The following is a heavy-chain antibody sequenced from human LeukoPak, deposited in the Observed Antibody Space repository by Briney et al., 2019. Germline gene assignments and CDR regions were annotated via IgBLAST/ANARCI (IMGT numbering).Heavy chain of an antibody. CDR2: IYYSGST. J-gene: IGHJ4*02. CDR3: ARDSGGAYYYDSSGYSPFDY. V-gene: IGHV4-59*01. CDR1: GGSISSYY. D-gene: IGHD3-22*01. Sequence: SETLSLTCTVSGGSISSYYWSWIRQPPGKGLEWIGYIYYSGSTNYNPSLKSRVTISVDPSKNQFSLKLSSVTAADTAVYYCARDSGGAYYYDSSGYSPFDYRGQGTLVTVSS.